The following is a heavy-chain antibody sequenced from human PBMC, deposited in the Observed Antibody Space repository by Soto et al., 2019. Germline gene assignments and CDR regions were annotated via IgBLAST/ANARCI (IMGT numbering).Heavy chain of an antibody. CDR1: SASISRNIFY. CDR3: ARRLYYDTSGFEGGGMDV. J-gene: IGHJ6*02. CDR2: IYYSGST. Sequence: TLSITCTVASASISRNIFYWVWLHKTPGKGLEWIGTIYYSGSTYYNPSLKSRVTISVDTSKNQFSLKLNSVTAADTAVYYCARRLYYDTSGFEGGGMDVWGQGSTVT. D-gene: IGHD3-22*01. V-gene: IGHV4-39*01.